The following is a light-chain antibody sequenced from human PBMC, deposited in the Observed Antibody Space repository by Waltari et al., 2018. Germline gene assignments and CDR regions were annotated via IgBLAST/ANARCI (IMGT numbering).Light chain of an antibody. J-gene: IGKJ1*01. CDR3: HQSSSLPWT. CDR1: QSIGSS. CDR2: YAS. V-gene: IGKV6-21*01. Sequence: EILLTQSPGTLPLSPGERATLSCRASQSIGSSLHWYQQKPDQSPKLLIKYASQSFSGVPSRFSGSGSGTDFTLTINSLEAEDAATYYCHQSSSLPWTFGQGTKVEIK.